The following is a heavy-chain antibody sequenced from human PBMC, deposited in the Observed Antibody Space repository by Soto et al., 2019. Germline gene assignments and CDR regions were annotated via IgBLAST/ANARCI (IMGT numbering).Heavy chain of an antibody. Sequence: QVQLVQSGAEVKKPGASVKVSCKASGYTFTSYGIIWVRQAPGQGLEWMGWISAYNGNTNYAQKLQGRVTMTTDTSTSTAYMELRSLRSDDTAVYYCARDFLEVAVTTSHYYMDVWGKGTTVTVSS. J-gene: IGHJ6*03. CDR1: GYTFTSYG. CDR2: ISAYNGNT. CDR3: ARDFLEVAVTTSHYYMDV. D-gene: IGHD4-17*01. V-gene: IGHV1-18*01.